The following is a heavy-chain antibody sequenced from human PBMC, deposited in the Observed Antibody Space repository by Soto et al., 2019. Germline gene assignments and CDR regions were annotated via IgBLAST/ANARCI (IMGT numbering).Heavy chain of an antibody. D-gene: IGHD1-7*01. V-gene: IGHV3-30*12. CDR2: IRYDGSNI. J-gene: IGHJ4*02. CDR3: ARERGTIIGTTFPGNY. CDR1: GFTFSSYG. Sequence: PGGSLRLSCAASGFTFSSYGMHWVRQAPGKGLEWVAVIRYDGSNIYYADSVKGRFTISRDNSKNTLYLQMNSPRAEDTAVYYCARERGTIIGTTFPGNYWGQGTLVTVSS.